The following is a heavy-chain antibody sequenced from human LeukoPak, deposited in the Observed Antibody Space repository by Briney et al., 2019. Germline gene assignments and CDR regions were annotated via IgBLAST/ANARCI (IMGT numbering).Heavy chain of an antibody. J-gene: IGHJ4*02. Sequence: GGSLRLSCAASGFTFSSYSMNWVRQAPGKGLEWVSYISSSSSTIYYADSVKGRFTISRDNAKNSLYLQMNSPRAEDTAVYYCAREEQLGPFDYWGQGTLVTVSS. CDR1: GFTFSSYS. CDR3: AREEQLGPFDY. V-gene: IGHV3-48*01. CDR2: ISSSSSTI. D-gene: IGHD6-6*01.